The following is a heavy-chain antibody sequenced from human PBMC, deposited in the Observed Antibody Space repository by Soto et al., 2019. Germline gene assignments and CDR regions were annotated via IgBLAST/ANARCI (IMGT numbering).Heavy chain of an antibody. CDR1: GFTFSSYA. J-gene: IGHJ6*02. Sequence: GGSLRLSCAASGFTFSSYAMHWVRQAPGKGLEWVAVISYDGGTTDYAAPVKGRFTISRDDSKNTLYLQMNSLKTEDTAVYYCTTVAITMIVVGYYGMDVWGQGTTVTVSS. CDR3: TTVAITMIVVGYYGMDV. CDR2: ISYDGGTT. V-gene: IGHV3-15*01. D-gene: IGHD3-22*01.